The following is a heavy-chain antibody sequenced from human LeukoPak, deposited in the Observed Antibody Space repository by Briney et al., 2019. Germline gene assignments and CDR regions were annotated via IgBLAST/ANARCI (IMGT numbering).Heavy chain of an antibody. Sequence: ASVKVSCKASGYTFTSYDINWVRQATGQGLEWMGWMNPNSVNTDYAHEFQGRLTMTRNISISTAYMELSSLRSEDTAVYYCARGPICSSSSCFSDDYYYYYMDLWGKGTTVTISS. CDR3: ARGPICSSSSCFSDDYYYYYMDL. J-gene: IGHJ6*03. CDR1: GYTFTSYD. CDR2: MNPNSVNT. D-gene: IGHD2-15*01. V-gene: IGHV1-8*01.